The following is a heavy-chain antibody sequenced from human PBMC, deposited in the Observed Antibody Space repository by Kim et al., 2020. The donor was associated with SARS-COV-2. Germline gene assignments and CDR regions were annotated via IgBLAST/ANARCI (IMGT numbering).Heavy chain of an antibody. Sequence: GGSLRLSCAASGFTFSSYWISWVRQAPGKGLEWVSNIKQDGSEKDYVDSVKGRFTISRDNAENSLYLQMNSLRTEDTAVYCCGRDYSHWGQGTPFT. CDR1: GFTFSSYW. V-gene: IGHV3-7*01. CDR3: GRDYSH. D-gene: IGHD6-13*01. CDR2: IKQDGSEK. J-gene: IGHJ4*02.